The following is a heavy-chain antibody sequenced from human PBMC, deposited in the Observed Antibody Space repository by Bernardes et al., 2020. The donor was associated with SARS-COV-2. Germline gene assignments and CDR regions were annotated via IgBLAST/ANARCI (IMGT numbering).Heavy chain of an antibody. D-gene: IGHD6-13*01. V-gene: IGHV4-39*01. CDR2: INYSGSA. Sequence: SETLSLTCTVSGGSISSSIYYWVWVRQPPGKGLEWYGRINYSGSAYYNPSLKSRVTMSVDTSKNQFSLKLNSVTAADTAVYNCARGRGAAAGPFDFWGQGTLVTVSS. CDR1: GGSISSSIYY. CDR3: ARGRGAAAGPFDF. J-gene: IGHJ4*02.